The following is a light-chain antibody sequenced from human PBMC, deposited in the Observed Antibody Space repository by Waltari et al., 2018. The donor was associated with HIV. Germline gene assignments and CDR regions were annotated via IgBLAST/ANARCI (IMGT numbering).Light chain of an antibody. CDR2: DVS. J-gene: IGLJ2*01. CDR1: SSDSGGFKS. Sequence: QSALTQPASVSGSPGQSITISCTGTSSDSGGFKSVSWYQQSPGKAPKLIIYDVSYRPSGVSNRFSGSKSGNTAFLTISGLQAEDEADYYCGSSMTNVNMDVFGGGTKLTVL. V-gene: IGLV2-14*03. CDR3: GSSMTNVNMDV.